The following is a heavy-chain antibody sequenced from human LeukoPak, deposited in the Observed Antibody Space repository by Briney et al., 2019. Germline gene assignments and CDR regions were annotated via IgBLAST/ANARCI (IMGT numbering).Heavy chain of an antibody. CDR3: ARPSNMVRGVIGY. CDR2: IYPGDSDT. CDR1: GYSFTSYW. D-gene: IGHD3-10*01. J-gene: IGHJ4*02. V-gene: IGHV5-51*01. Sequence: GESLKISCQGSGYSFTSYWIGWVRQMPGKGLEWMGIIYPGDSDTRYSPSFQGQVTISADKSISTAYLQWSSLKASDTAMYYCARPSNMVRGVIGYWGQGTLVTVSS.